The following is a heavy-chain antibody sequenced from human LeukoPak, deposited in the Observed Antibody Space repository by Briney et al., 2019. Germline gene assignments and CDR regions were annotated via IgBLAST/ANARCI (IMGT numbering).Heavy chain of an antibody. CDR1: GGSINNDF. Sequence: PSETLSLTCTVSGGSINNDFWSWIRQPPGKALEWIGYIYYSANTNYNPSLKSRVTISVDTSKNQFSLKLSSVTAADTAVYYCARDSSSGWYWAYDYWGQGTLVTVSS. CDR3: ARDSSSGWYWAYDY. D-gene: IGHD6-19*01. J-gene: IGHJ4*02. CDR2: IYYSANT. V-gene: IGHV4-59*01.